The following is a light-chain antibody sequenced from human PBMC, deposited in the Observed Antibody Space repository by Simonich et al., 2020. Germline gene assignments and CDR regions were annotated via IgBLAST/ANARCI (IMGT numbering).Light chain of an antibody. CDR3: QQYYSTPYT. Sequence: DIVMTQSPDSLDVSLGERATITCQSSTSVLYSSNNKNYLAWYQQKPGQPPKLLIYWASTRESGVPDRFSGSGSGTDFTLTISSLQSEDVAVYYCQQYYSTPYTFGQGTKLEIK. CDR1: TSVLYSSNNKNY. J-gene: IGKJ2*01. CDR2: WAS. V-gene: IGKV4-1*01.